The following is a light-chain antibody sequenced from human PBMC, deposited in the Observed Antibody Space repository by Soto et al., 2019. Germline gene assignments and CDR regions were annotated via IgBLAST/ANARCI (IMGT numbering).Light chain of an antibody. CDR2: KAS. J-gene: IGKJ1*01. V-gene: IGKV1-5*03. Sequence: DIQMSQSPSTLSANIGDRVTITCRASQSISNWLAWHQQKPGKAPKLLIYKASSLESGVPSRFSGSGSGTEFTLTISSLQPDDFATYYCQQYNSYRAFGQGTKVDIK. CDR3: QQYNSYRA. CDR1: QSISNW.